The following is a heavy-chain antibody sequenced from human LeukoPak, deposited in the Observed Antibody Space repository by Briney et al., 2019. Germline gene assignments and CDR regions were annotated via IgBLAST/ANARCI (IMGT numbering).Heavy chain of an antibody. V-gene: IGHV4-4*02. Sequence: PSGTLSLTCAVSGGSISSSSGNCWTWVRQPPGKGLEWIGEIYHSGSTNYNPSPKSRVTMLLDKSKNQFSLKLSSVTAADTAVYYCARNGGNSDFDYWGQGTLVTVSS. CDR1: GGSISSSSGNC. D-gene: IGHD4-23*01. J-gene: IGHJ4*02. CDR3: ARNGGNSDFDY. CDR2: IYHSGST.